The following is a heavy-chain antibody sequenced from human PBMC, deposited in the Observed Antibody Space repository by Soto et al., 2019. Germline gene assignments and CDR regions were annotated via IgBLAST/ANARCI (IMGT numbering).Heavy chain of an antibody. CDR3: ARLPNHYGDYPFDY. Sequence: SETLSLTCTVSGGSISSYYWSWIRQPPGKGLEWIGYIYYSGSTNYNPSLKSRVTISVDTSKNQFSLKLSSVTAADTAVYYCARLPNHYGDYPFDYWGQGTLVTVSS. D-gene: IGHD4-17*01. J-gene: IGHJ4*02. CDR1: GGSISSYY. V-gene: IGHV4-59*08. CDR2: IYYSGST.